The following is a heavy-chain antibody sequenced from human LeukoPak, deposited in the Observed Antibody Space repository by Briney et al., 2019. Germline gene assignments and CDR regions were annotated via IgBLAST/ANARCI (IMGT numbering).Heavy chain of an antibody. J-gene: IGHJ4*02. CDR3: ARVADY. V-gene: IGHV4-34*01. CDR2: INHSGST. CDR1: GGSFSGYY. Sequence: SETLSLTCAVYGGSFSGYYWSWIRQPPGKGLEWIGEINHSGSTNYNPSLKSRVTISVDTSKNQFSLKLSSVTAADTAVYYCARVADYWGQGTMVTVCS.